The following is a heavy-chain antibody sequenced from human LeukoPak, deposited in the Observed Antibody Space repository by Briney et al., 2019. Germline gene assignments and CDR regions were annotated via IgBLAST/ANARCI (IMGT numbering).Heavy chain of an antibody. CDR1: EFTFSRYN. J-gene: IGHJ4*02. V-gene: IGHV3-21*01. Sequence: GGSLRLSCAASEFTFSRYNMNWVRQAPGKGLEWVSSISSSGSYKYYADSVKGRVTISRDNAKNLLYLQWNSLRADDTAVYYCARAGGYSNYDLDSWGQGTQVTVSS. CDR3: ARAGGYSNYDLDS. CDR2: ISSSGSYK. D-gene: IGHD5-12*01.